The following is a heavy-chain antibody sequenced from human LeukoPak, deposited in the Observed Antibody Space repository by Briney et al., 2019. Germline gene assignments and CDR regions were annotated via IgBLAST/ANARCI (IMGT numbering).Heavy chain of an antibody. D-gene: IGHD3-10*01. J-gene: IGHJ6*02. CDR2: ISYDGSNK. Sequence: GGSLRLSCAASGFTFSNYGLHWVRQAPGKGLEWVAVISYDGSNKYYADSVKGRFTISRDNSKNTLYLQMNSLRAEDTAVYYCARHHYGSGSYYNPPHGMDVWGQGTTVTVSS. V-gene: IGHV3-30*03. CDR1: GFTFSNYG. CDR3: ARHHYGSGSYYNPPHGMDV.